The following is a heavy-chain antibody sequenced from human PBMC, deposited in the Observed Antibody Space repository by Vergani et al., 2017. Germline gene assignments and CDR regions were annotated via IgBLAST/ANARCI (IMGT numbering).Heavy chain of an antibody. CDR1: GGSISSGGYY. V-gene: IGHV4-31*03. Sequence: QVQLQESGPGLVKPSQTQSLTCTVSGGSISSGGYYWSWIRQHPGKGLEWIGYIYYSGSTYYNPSLKSRVTISVDTSKNQFSLKLSSVTAADTAVYYCARDRRGSSQDAFDIWGQGTMVTVSS. J-gene: IGHJ3*02. CDR3: ARDRRGSSQDAFDI. D-gene: IGHD1-26*01. CDR2: IYYSGST.